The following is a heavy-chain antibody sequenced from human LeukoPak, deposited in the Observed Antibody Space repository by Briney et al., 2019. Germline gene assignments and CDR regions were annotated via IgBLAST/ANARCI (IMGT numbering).Heavy chain of an antibody. V-gene: IGHV4-39*07. D-gene: IGHD6-19*01. J-gene: IGHJ4*02. CDR1: GGSISSSSYY. Sequence: SETPSLTCTVSGGSISSSSYYWGWIRQPPGKGLEWIGSIYYSGSTYYNPSLKSRVTISVDTSKNQFSLKLSSVTAADMAVYYCAREISGYSSGWYNYYFDYWGQGTLVTVSS. CDR3: AREISGYSSGWYNYYFDY. CDR2: IYYSGST.